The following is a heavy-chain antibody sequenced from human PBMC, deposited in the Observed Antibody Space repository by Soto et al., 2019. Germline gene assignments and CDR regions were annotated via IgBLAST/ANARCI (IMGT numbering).Heavy chain of an antibody. Sequence: QVQLVQSVAEVKKPGASVKVSCKTSGYTFTGHFMHWVRQAPGQGFEWMGWINPNSGGTNYLQRFQGRVSMTRDTSISTAYMELSRLTSDDTAVYYCARDDYGGDSGVLVDFWGQGTLVTVSS. J-gene: IGHJ4*02. V-gene: IGHV1-2*02. D-gene: IGHD4-17*01. CDR2: INPNSGGT. CDR3: ARDDYGGDSGVLVDF. CDR1: GYTFTGHF.